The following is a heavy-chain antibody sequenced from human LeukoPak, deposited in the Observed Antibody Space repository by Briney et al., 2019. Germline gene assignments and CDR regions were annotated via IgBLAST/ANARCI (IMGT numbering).Heavy chain of an antibody. Sequence: PGGSLRLSCAASGNYWVHWVRQAPGKRLVWVSHINSDGSWTSYADSVKGRFTISKDNAKNTVYLQMNSLRAEDTAVYYCVSFYETYWGRGTLVTVSS. CDR1: GNYW. J-gene: IGHJ4*02. V-gene: IGHV3-74*01. D-gene: IGHD2/OR15-2a*01. CDR2: INSDGSWT. CDR3: VSFYETY.